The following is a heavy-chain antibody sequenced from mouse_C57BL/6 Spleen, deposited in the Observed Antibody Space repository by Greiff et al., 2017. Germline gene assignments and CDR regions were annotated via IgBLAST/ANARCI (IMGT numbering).Heavy chain of an antibody. CDR1: GYTFTSYW. J-gene: IGHJ2*01. Sequence: VQLQQSGAELAKPGASVKLSCKASGYTFTSYWMHWVKQRPGQGLEWIGYINPSSGYTKYNQKFKDKATLTADKSSSTAYMQLSSLTYEDSAVYYCARRITTVVGYFDYWGQGTTLTVSS. V-gene: IGHV1-7*01. CDR3: ARRITTVVGYFDY. D-gene: IGHD1-1*01. CDR2: INPSSGYT.